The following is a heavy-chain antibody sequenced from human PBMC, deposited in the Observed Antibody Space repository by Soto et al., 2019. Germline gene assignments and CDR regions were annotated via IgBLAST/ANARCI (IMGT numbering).Heavy chain of an antibody. Sequence: QVQLRESGPGLVKPSQTLYLTCTVSGGSISSGAYYWSWVRQPPGKGLEWIGYIYYSGSTYYNPSLKSRVTISVDTSKNQFSLKLSSVTATDTAVYYCARDNYGDTYYFDYWGQGTLVTVSS. CDR2: IYYSGST. CDR3: ARDNYGDTYYFDY. J-gene: IGHJ4*02. D-gene: IGHD4-17*01. CDR1: GGSISSGAYY. V-gene: IGHV4-30-4*01.